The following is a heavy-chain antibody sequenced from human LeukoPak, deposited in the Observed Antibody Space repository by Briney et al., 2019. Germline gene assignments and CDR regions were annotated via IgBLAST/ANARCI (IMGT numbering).Heavy chain of an antibody. CDR3: AREGGYCYSTSCRYFDY. J-gene: IGHJ4*02. D-gene: IGHD2-2*01. CDR1: GFTFSSYS. V-gene: IGHV3-48*04. CDR2: ISSTGDSI. Sequence: GGSLRLSCAGAGFTFSSYSMNWVRQAPGKGLEWVSYISSTGDSIYYADFVKGRFTISRGNAKNSLYLQMNSLRAEDTAVYYCAREGGYCYSTSCRYFDYWGQGTLVTVSS.